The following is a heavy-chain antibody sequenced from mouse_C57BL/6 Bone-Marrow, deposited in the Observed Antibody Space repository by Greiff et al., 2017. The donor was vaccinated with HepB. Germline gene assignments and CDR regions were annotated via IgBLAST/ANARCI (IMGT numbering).Heavy chain of an antibody. J-gene: IGHJ3*01. CDR3: ASGDGYYERFAY. CDR2: IWGVGST. V-gene: IGHV2-6*01. D-gene: IGHD2-3*01. CDR1: GFSLTSYG. Sequence: QVQLKESGPGLVAPSQSLSITCTVSGFSLTSYGVDWVRQSPGKGLEWLGVIWGVGSTNYNSALKSRLSISKDNSKSQVVLKMNSMQTDDTAMYYCASGDGYYERFAYWGQGTLVTVSA.